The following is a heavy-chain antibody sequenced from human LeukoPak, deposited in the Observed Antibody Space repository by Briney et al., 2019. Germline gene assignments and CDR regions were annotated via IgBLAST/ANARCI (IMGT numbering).Heavy chain of an antibody. CDR1: GFTFSSYG. D-gene: IGHD1-26*01. CDR2: IWYDGSNK. V-gene: IGHV3-33*01. CDR3: ARPTYSGSYYWFDY. Sequence: GGSLRLSCAASGFTFSSYGMHWVRQAPGKGLEWVAVIWYDGSNKYYADSVKGRFTISRDNSKNTLYLQMNSLRAEDTAVYYCARPTYSGSYYWFDYWGQGTLVTVSS. J-gene: IGHJ4*02.